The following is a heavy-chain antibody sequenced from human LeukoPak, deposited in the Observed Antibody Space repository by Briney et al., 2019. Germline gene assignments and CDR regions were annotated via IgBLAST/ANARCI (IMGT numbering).Heavy chain of an antibody. CDR2: ISHSGFT. Sequence: SQTLSLTCAVYGGSLSGYYWSWIRQPPGKGLEWIGDISHSGFTNYNPSLKSRVTISVDTSTNQFSLKLNSVTAADTAVYYCARPNDYGDDYWGQGTLVTVSS. V-gene: IGHV4-34*01. CDR3: ARPNDYGDDY. D-gene: IGHD4-17*01. J-gene: IGHJ4*02. CDR1: GGSLSGYY.